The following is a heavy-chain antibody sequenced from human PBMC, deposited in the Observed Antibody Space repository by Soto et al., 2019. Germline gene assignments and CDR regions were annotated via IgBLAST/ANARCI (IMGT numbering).Heavy chain of an antibody. J-gene: IGHJ4*02. D-gene: IGHD3-22*01. V-gene: IGHV4-59*08. CDR1: GGSISSYY. CDR2: IYYSGST. Sequence: NPSETLSLTCTVSGGSISSYYWSWIRQPPGKGLEWIGYIYYSGSTNYNPSLKSRVTISVDTSKNQFSLKLSSVTAADTAVYYCARALYYHDGSGYLHYSDYWGQGTLVTVSS. CDR3: ARALYYHDGSGYLHYSDY.